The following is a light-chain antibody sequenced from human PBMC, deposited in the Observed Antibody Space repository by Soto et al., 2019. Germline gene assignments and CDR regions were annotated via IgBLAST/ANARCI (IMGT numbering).Light chain of an antibody. V-gene: IGKV3-20*01. CDR1: HSVINSY. CDR3: QQYGSSSIT. Sequence: IVLTQSPGTLPLSRGERATLPXRASHSVINSYLAWYQQKPGXAPSLXXDCXSSRATGIPDRFSGSGSATDFTLTISRLDPEDFAVYYCQQYGSSSITFGQGTRLEI. J-gene: IGKJ5*01. CDR2: CXS.